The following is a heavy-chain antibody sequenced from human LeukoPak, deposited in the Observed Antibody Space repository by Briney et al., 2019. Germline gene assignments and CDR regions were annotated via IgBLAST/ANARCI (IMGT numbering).Heavy chain of an antibody. V-gene: IGHV3-53*01. Sequence: GGSLRLSCTASGFTFSSYEVNWVRQAPGKGLEWVSVIYTGGSTYYADSVRGRFTISRDNSKNTLYLQMNRLRAEDTAIYYCAKDGLGDYWGQGTLVTVSS. CDR2: IYTGGST. CDR1: GFTFSSYE. J-gene: IGHJ4*02. CDR3: AKDGLGDY. D-gene: IGHD3-10*01.